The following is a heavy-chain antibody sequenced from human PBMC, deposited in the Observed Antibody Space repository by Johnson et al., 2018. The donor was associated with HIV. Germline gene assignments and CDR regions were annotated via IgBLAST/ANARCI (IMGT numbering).Heavy chain of an antibody. D-gene: IGHD3-9*01. Sequence: QMHLVESGGGVVQPGTSLTLSCAASGFTFSSYAMHWVRQAPGKGLEWVAVISYDGSNKYYADSVKGRFTISRDNSKNTLYLQMNSLKAEDTAVYYCAKEFRLGYPPQIDAFDIWGQGTMVTVSS. CDR1: GFTFSSYA. CDR3: AKEFRLGYPPQIDAFDI. V-gene: IGHV3-30*04. J-gene: IGHJ3*02. CDR2: ISYDGSNK.